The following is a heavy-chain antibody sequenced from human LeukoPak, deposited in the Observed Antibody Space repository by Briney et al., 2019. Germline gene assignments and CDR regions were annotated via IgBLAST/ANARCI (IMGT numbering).Heavy chain of an antibody. V-gene: IGHV4-59*01. CDR1: GGSISSYY. J-gene: IGHJ5*02. Sequence: SETLSLTCTVSGGSISSYYWSWLRQPPGKGLEGIGYIYYSGSTNYNPSLKSRVTISVDTSKNQFSLKLSSVTAADTAVYYCARANYDFWSGYYNWFDPWGQGTLVTVSS. CDR2: IYYSGST. D-gene: IGHD3-3*01. CDR3: ARANYDFWSGYYNWFDP.